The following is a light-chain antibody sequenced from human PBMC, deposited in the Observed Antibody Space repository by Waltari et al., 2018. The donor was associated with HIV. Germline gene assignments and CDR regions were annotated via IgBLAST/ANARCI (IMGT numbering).Light chain of an antibody. CDR2: GAP. CDR3: QQYHKWPRIS. J-gene: IGKJ3*01. Sequence: EIVMTQSPATLSASPGQRATLSCRASQGVSFNLAWYQQKPGQAPRLLIHGAPTRATDIPARFSGSGAGTEFTLTINSLQSEDFAVYYCQQYHKWPRISFGPGTKVDI. V-gene: IGKV3-15*01. CDR1: QGVSFN.